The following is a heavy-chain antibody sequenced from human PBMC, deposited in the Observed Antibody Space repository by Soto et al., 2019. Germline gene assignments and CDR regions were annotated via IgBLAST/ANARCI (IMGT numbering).Heavy chain of an antibody. D-gene: IGHD3-22*01. V-gene: IGHV1-18*04. CDR2: ISAYDGNT. Sequence: GASVKVSCKASGYTFTSYGISWVRQAPGQGLEWMGWISAYDGNTNYAQKLQGRVTMTTDTPTSTAYMELRSLRSDDTAVYYCARDRPAGGGYYYDSSGYYTWGQGTLVTVSS. CDR1: GYTFTSYG. J-gene: IGHJ5*02. CDR3: ARDRPAGGGYYYDSSGYYT.